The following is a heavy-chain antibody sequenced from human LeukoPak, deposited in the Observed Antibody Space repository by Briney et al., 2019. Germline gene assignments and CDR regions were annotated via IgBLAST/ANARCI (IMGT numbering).Heavy chain of an antibody. CDR3: VVGATRPFDY. D-gene: IGHD1-26*01. J-gene: IGHJ4*02. CDR1: GYTFTSYY. Sequence: ASVKVSCKASGYTFTSYYMHWVRQAPGQGLEWMGIINPSGGSTSYAQKFQGRVTMTRDTSTSTVYMELSSLRSDDTAVYYCVVGATRPFDYWGQGTLVTVSS. CDR2: INPSGGST. V-gene: IGHV1-46*01.